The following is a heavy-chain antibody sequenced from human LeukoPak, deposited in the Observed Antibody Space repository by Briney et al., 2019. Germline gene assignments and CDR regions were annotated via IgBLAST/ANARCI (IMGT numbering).Heavy chain of an antibody. CDR2: IFWDDDK. J-gene: IGHJ3*01. D-gene: IGHD2-21*01. Sequence: VSGPTLLNPTETLTLTCTFSGFALHTNGMGVGWIRQSPGKALEWLALIFWDDDKRYSPSLRGRLTISKDTSKNQVVLTLTNVDPVDTGTYYCAHRHNLGRSSVVITFDVWGQGTVVTVSS. CDR3: AHRHNLGRSSVVITFDV. CDR1: GFALHTNGMG. V-gene: IGHV2-5*02.